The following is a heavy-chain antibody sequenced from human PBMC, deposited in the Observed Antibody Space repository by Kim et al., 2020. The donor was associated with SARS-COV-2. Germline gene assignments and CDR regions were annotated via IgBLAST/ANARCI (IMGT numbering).Heavy chain of an antibody. J-gene: IGHJ4*02. V-gene: IGHV3-66*01. Sequence: SGKGGVTISKDNSKNTLYLQMNSLRAEDTAVYYCARDGGYSGYDDYYFDYWGQGTLVTVSS. D-gene: IGHD5-12*01. CDR3: ARDGGYSGYDDYYFDY.